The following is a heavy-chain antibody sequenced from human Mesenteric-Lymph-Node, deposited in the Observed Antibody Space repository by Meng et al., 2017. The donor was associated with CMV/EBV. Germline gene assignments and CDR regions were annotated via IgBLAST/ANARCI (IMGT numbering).Heavy chain of an antibody. J-gene: IGHJ4*02. D-gene: IGHD7-27*01. CDR1: GGSFSGYY. CDR2: MNDGGVN. CDR3: ARDTTGDGDY. Sequence: SETLSLTCAVFGGSFSGYYWTWIRQPPGKGLEWIGEMNDGGVNNYNPSLKSRVSIIIDTSKNQFSLNLNSVTAADTAVYYCARDTTGDGDYWGQGTLVTVSS. V-gene: IGHV4-34*01.